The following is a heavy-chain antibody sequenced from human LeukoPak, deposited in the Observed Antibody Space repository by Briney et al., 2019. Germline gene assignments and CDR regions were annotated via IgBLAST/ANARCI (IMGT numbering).Heavy chain of an antibody. D-gene: IGHD2-2*01. CDR3: ASDWGYHRFQH. CDR1: GFTFSSYA. V-gene: IGHV3-21*01. CDR2: ISSSSSYI. Sequence: GGSLRLSCAASGFTFSSYAMSWVRQAPGKGREWVSSISSSSSYIYYADSVKGRFTISRDNAKNSLYLQMNSLRAEDTAVYYCASDWGYHRFQHWGQGTLVTVSS. J-gene: IGHJ1*01.